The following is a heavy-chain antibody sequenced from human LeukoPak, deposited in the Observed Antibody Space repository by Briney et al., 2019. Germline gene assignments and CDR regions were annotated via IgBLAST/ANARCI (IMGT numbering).Heavy chain of an antibody. D-gene: IGHD3-10*02. J-gene: IGHJ4*02. CDR3: TRGFDVSDY. CDR2: IRPDGSEK. Sequence: PGGSLRLSCVASGFTFSSYWMSWVRQAPGKGLEWVANIRPDGSEKYYVDSVKGRLTISRDNAKNSLYLQMNSLRVEDTAMYYCTRGFDVSDYWGQGTVVTVSS. CDR1: GFTFSSYW. V-gene: IGHV3-7*01.